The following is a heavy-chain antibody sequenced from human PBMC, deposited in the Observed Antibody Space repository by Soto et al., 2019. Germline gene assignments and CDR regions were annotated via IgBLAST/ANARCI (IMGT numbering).Heavy chain of an antibody. D-gene: IGHD2-15*01. V-gene: IGHV4-31*03. CDR1: AGSTNSGGYY. CDR2: IYWSGST. CDR3: ARGSCSGGCCYSVAWSLVS. J-gene: IGHJ4*02. Sequence: QVQLQESGPGLVKPSQTLSLTCTVSAGSTNSGGYYWSWVRQHPGQGLEWIGHIYWSGSTSFNPFLKSRVSILLDRPKNQFSLNLSSVTAADTAVYYCARGSCSGGCCYSVAWSLVSWGQGTLVTVSS.